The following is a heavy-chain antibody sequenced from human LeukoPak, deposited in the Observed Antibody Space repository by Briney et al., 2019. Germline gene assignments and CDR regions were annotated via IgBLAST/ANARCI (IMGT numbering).Heavy chain of an antibody. Sequence: SVKVSCKASGGTFSNYAINWVRQAPGQGLEWMGGIIPIFGTANYAQNFQGRVTITADESTTTAYLELSGLRSEDTAVYYCARSGEMATAHWFFDLWGRGTLVTVSS. J-gene: IGHJ2*01. V-gene: IGHV1-69*13. CDR2: IIPIFGTA. CDR3: ARSGEMATAHWFFDL. CDR1: GGTFSNYA. D-gene: IGHD5-24*01.